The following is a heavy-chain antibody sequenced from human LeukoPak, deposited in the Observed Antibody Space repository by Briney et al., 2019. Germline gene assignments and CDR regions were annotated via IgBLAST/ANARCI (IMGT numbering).Heavy chain of an antibody. D-gene: IGHD2-2*01. CDR3: AKDGGYCTSANCFDSYYGLDV. CDR2: INPNSGAT. Sequence: WASVKVSCEASEYTFSDYFIHWMRQAPGQGIEWMGRINPNSGATDFAQKFQGRVTLTSDTSISTAYMEVSGLTSDDTAVYYCAKDGGYCTSANCFDSYYGLDVWGQGTTVIVSS. V-gene: IGHV1-2*06. CDR1: EYTFSDYF. J-gene: IGHJ6*02.